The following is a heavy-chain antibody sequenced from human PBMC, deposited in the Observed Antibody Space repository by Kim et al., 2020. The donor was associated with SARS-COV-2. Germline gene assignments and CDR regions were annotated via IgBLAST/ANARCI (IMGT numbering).Heavy chain of an antibody. CDR3: AREGGGSGWSADAFDI. Sequence: GGSLRLSCAASGFTFSSYSMNWVRQAPGKGLEWVSSISSSSSYIYYADSVKGRFTISRDNAKNSLYLQMNSLRAEDTAVYYCAREGGGSGWSADAFDIWGQGTMVTVSS. J-gene: IGHJ3*02. V-gene: IGHV3-21*01. D-gene: IGHD6-19*01. CDR1: GFTFSSYS. CDR2: ISSSSSYI.